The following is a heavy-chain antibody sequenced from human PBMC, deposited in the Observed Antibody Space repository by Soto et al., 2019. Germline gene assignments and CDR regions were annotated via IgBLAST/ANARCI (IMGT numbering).Heavy chain of an antibody. V-gene: IGHV3-33*08. J-gene: IGHJ6*02. D-gene: IGHD6-13*01. CDR2: IWYDGSNK. CDR3: ASSSSSWYYYYYYYGMDV. Sequence: PGGSLRLSCAASGFTFSSYWMSWVRQAPGKGLEWVAVIWYDGSNKYYADSVKGRFTISRDNSKNTLYLQMNSLRAEDTAVYYCASSSSSWYYYYYYYGMDVWGQGTTVTVSS. CDR1: GFTFSSYW.